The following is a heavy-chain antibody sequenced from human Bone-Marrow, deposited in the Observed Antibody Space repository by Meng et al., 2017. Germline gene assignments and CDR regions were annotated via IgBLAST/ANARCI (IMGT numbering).Heavy chain of an antibody. Sequence: GGSLRLSCAASGFTFSSYGMHWVRQAPGKGREWVAVIWYDGSNKYYADSVKGRFTISRDNSKNTLYLQMNSLRAEDTAVYYCARAVGMGSYGFGSDYYYYYGMDVWAQGTTVTVSS. CDR1: GFTFSSYG. D-gene: IGHD5-18*01. J-gene: IGHJ6*02. CDR3: ARAVGMGSYGFGSDYYYYYGMDV. CDR2: IWYDGSNK. V-gene: IGHV3-33*01.